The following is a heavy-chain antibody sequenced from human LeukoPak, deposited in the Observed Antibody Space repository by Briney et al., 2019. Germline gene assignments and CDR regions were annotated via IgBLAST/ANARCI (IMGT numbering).Heavy chain of an antibody. D-gene: IGHD3-10*01. CDR3: AKYYYDSGSYYHAFDI. CDR2: ISYDGTNK. J-gene: IGHJ3*02. Sequence: GGSLRLSCAASGFSFSSYGMHWVRQAPGKGLEWVAVISYDGTNKYYADSVKGRFTISRDNSKNTPYLQMNSLTAEDTAVYYCAKYYYDSGSYYHAFDIWGQGTMVTVSS. V-gene: IGHV3-30*18. CDR1: GFSFSSYG.